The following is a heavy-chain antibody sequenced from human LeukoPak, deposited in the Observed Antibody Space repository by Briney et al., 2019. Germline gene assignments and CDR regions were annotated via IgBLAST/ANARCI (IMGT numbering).Heavy chain of an antibody. CDR2: INPNSGGT. D-gene: IGHD6-25*01. CDR1: GYTFTGYY. CDR3: ARARGIAAAARRWFDP. J-gene: IGHJ5*02. Sequence: GASVKVSCKASGYTFTGYYMHWVRQAPGQGLEWMGWINPNSGGTNYALKFQGRVTMTRDTSISTAYMELSRLRSEDTAVYYCARARGIAAAARRWFDPWGQGTLVTVSS. V-gene: IGHV1-2*02.